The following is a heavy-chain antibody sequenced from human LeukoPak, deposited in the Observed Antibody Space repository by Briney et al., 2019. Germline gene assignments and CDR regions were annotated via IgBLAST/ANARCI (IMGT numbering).Heavy chain of an antibody. CDR3: AKHGGVSPYFDY. Sequence: GGSLRLSCAASGFTFSSYAMHWVRQAPGKGLEWVAVISYDGSNKYYADSVKGRFTISRDNSKNTLYLQMNSLRAEDTAVYYYAKHGGVSPYFDYWGQGTLVTVSS. V-gene: IGHV3-30-3*02. CDR2: ISYDGSNK. D-gene: IGHD5/OR15-5a*01. J-gene: IGHJ4*02. CDR1: GFTFSSYA.